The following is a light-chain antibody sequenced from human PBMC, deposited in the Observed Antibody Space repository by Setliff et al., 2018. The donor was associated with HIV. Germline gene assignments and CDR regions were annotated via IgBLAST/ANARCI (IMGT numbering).Light chain of an antibody. CDR1: SSDVGGSNY. J-gene: IGLJ1*01. V-gene: IGLV2-14*01. Sequence: QSALTQPASVSGSPGQSISISCTGTSSDVGGSNYVSWYQQHPGKAPKLMIYEVSNRPSWVSNRFSGSKSGNTASLTISGLQAEDEADYYCSSYTAITALVFGTGTKVTVL. CDR3: SSYTAITALV. CDR2: EVS.